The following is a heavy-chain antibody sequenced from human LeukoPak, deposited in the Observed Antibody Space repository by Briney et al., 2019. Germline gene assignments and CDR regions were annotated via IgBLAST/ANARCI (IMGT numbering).Heavy chain of an antibody. CDR3: ARGGYYYYDSSGYDY. V-gene: IGHV1-2*06. Sequence: GASVKVSCKASGYTFTGYYTHWVRQAPGQGLEWMGRINPNSGGTNYAQKFQGRVTMTRDTSISTAYMELSRLRSDDTAVYYCARGGYYYYDSSGYDYWGQGTLVTVSS. CDR1: GYTFTGYY. J-gene: IGHJ4*02. CDR2: INPNSGGT. D-gene: IGHD3-22*01.